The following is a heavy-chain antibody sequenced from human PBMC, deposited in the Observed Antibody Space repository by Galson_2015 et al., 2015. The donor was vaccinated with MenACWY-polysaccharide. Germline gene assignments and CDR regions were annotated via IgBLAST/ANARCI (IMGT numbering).Heavy chain of an antibody. D-gene: IGHD1-26*01. CDR2: ISTSGDNT. CDR3: ARRRVGATKLYYFDY. CDR1: GFTFGSCV. V-gene: IGHV3-23*01. J-gene: IGHJ4*02. Sequence: SLRLSCAASGFTFGSCVMSWVRQAPGKGLEWVSTISTSGDNTYYADSVKGRFTISRDNSKATLYLQMNSLRAEDAAVYYCARRRVGATKLYYFDYWGQGTLITVSS.